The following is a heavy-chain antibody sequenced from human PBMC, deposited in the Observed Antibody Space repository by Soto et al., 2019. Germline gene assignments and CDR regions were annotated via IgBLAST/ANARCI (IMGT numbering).Heavy chain of an antibody. CDR3: AKEFWSGPFDY. CDR2: MWYDGSNK. V-gene: IGHV3-33*06. CDR1: GFTFSSYG. D-gene: IGHD3-3*01. J-gene: IGHJ4*02. Sequence: QVQLVESGGGVVQPGRSLRLSCAASGFTFSSYGMHWVRQAPGKELEWVAVMWYDGSNKYYADSVKGRFTISRDNSKNTLYLQMNSLRAEDTAVYYCAKEFWSGPFDYWGQGTLVTVSS.